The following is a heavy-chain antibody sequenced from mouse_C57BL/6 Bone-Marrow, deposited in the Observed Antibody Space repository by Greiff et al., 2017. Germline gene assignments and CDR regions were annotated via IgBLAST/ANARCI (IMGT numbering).Heavy chain of an antibody. D-gene: IGHD2-2*01. J-gene: IGHJ3*01. V-gene: IGHV1-81*01. Sequence: QVQLQQSGAELARPGASVKLSCKASGYTFTSYGISWVKQRTGQGLEWIGEIYPRSGNTYYNEKFKGKATLTADKSSSTAYMELRSLTSEDSAVYFCAREIYYGYSSWFAYWGQGTLVTVSA. CDR2: IYPRSGNT. CDR3: AREIYYGYSSWFAY. CDR1: GYTFTSYG.